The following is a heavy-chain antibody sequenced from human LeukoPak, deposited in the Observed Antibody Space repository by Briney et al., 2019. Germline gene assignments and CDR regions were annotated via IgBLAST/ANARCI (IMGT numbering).Heavy chain of an antibody. V-gene: IGHV1-69*01. CDR1: GCTFSNYA. CDR3: ARGPQGGYNYNWFDP. CDR2: IIPIFGTA. J-gene: IGHJ5*02. D-gene: IGHD5-24*01. Sequence: SVKVSCKGSGCTFSNYAITWVRQAPGQGLEWMGGIIPIFGTANYAQKFQGRVTITADESTSTVYMEMSRLRSEDTAVYYCARGPQGGYNYNWFDPWGQGTLVTVSS.